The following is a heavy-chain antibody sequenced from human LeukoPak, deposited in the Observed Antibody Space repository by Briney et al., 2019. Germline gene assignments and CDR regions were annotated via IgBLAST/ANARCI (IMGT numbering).Heavy chain of an antibody. Sequence: GGSLRLSCAASGFTFSSYWMSWVRQAPGKGLEWVANIKQDGSEKYYVNSVKGRFTISRDNAKNSLYLQMNSLRAEDTAVYYCARLFGKGAFDIWGQGTMVTVSS. V-gene: IGHV3-7*01. CDR2: IKQDGSEK. CDR3: ARLFGKGAFDI. D-gene: IGHD3-3*01. J-gene: IGHJ3*02. CDR1: GFTFSSYW.